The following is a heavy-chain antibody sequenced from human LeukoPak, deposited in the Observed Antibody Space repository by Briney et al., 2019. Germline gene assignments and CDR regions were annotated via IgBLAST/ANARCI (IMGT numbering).Heavy chain of an antibody. CDR1: GGSFSGYY. CDR2: INHSGST. CDR3: ARTGYDFWSGYLPIGY. V-gene: IGHV4-34*01. J-gene: IGHJ4*02. Sequence: SETLSLTCAVYGGSFSGYYWSWIRQPPGKGLEWIGEINHSGSTNYNPSLKSRVTISVDTSKNQFSLKLSSVTAADTAVCYCARTGYDFWSGYLPIGYWGQGTLVTVSS. D-gene: IGHD3-3*01.